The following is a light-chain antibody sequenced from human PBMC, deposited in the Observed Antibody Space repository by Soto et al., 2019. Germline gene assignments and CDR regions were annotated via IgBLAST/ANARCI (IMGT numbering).Light chain of an antibody. CDR1: QSISRN. V-gene: IGKV3-15*01. Sequence: EIVMTQSPATLSVSPGERATLSCRTRQSISRNLAWYQQKPGQSPRLLIYAAFTRATGVPTRFSGSGSGTEFTLTISSLQSEDFAVYYCQQYNNWPPNTFGQGTKVEIK. CDR3: QQYNNWPPNT. J-gene: IGKJ1*01. CDR2: AAF.